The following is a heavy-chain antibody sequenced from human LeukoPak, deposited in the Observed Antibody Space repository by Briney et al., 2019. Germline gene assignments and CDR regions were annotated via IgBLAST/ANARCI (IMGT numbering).Heavy chain of an antibody. CDR3: ARDSGTTGEVKFDP. CDR2: IYYSGST. CDR1: GGSISSYY. D-gene: IGHD3-10*01. V-gene: IGHV4-59*01. Sequence: SETLSLTCTVSGGSISSYYWSWIRQPPGKGLEWIGCIYYSGSTNYNPSLKSRVTISIGTSKNQFSLKLSSVTAADTAVYYCARDSGTTGEVKFDPWGQGTLVTVSS. J-gene: IGHJ5*02.